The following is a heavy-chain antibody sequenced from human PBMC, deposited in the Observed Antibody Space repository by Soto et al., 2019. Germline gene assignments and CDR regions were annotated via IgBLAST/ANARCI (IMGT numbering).Heavy chain of an antibody. CDR1: GFTFSGYG. V-gene: IGHV3-33*01. CDR2: IWHDGSDK. CDR3: ARDHYYDSSGYLDY. Sequence: QVRLVESGGGVVQPGRSLRLSCAASGFTFSGYGMHWVRQAPGKGLEWVAVIWHDGSDKYYADSVKGRFTISRDNSKNTLYLQMNSLRVEDTAVDDCARDHYYDSSGYLDYWGQGTLVTVSS. J-gene: IGHJ4*02. D-gene: IGHD3-22*01.